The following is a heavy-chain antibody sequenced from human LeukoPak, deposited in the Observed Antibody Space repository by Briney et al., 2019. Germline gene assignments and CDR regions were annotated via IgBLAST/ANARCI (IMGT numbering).Heavy chain of an antibody. CDR1: GGSISSYY. V-gene: IGHV4-59*01. D-gene: IGHD3-3*01. CDR3: AREWRGAFDY. CDR2: IYYSGST. Sequence: PSETLSLTCTVSGGSISSYYWSWIRQPPGKGLEWIGYIYYSGSTNYNPSLKSRVTISVDTSKNQFSLKLSSVTAADTAVYYCAREWRGAFDYWGQGTLVTVSS. J-gene: IGHJ4*02.